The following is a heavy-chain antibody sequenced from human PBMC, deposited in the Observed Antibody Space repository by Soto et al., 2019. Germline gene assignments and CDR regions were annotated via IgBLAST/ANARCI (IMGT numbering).Heavy chain of an antibody. D-gene: IGHD2-2*01. V-gene: IGHV3-23*01. J-gene: IGHJ5*02. CDR2: ISGSGGST. CDR1: GFTFSSYA. CDR3: AKDREDIVVVPAALAGWFDP. Sequence: PGGSLRLSCAASGFTFSSYAMSWVRQAPGKGLEWVSAISGSGGSTYYADSVKGRFTISRDNSKNTLYLQMNSLGAEDTAVYYCAKDREDIVVVPAALAGWFDPWGQGTLVTVSS.